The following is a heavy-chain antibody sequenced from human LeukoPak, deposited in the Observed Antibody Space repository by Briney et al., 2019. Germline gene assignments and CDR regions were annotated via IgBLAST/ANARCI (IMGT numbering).Heavy chain of an antibody. CDR1: GFTFSSYD. CDR3: ARGGYYYDSSANYWGYYFDY. CDR2: IGTAGDT. Sequence: GGSLRLSCAASGFTFSSYDMHWVRQATGKGLEWVSAIGTAGDTYYPGSVKGRFTISRENAKNSLYLQMNSLRAEDTAVYYCARGGYYYDSSANYWGYYFDYWGQGTLVTVSS. D-gene: IGHD3-22*01. J-gene: IGHJ4*02. V-gene: IGHV3-13*01.